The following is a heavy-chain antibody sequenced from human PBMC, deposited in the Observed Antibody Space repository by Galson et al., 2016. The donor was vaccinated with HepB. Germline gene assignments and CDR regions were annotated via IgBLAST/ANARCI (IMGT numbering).Heavy chain of an antibody. J-gene: IGHJ3*02. CDR3: ARGGTPYDFWTTEAFDI. D-gene: IGHD3-3*01. Sequence: SLRLSCAASGFTFSSYAMHWVRQAPGKGLEWAALISYDGSNKYYADSVKGRFTLSRDNSKNTLYLQMNSLRAEDTAVYYCARGGTPYDFWTTEAFDIWGQGAMVTVSS. CDR1: GFTFSSYA. V-gene: IGHV3-30-3*01. CDR2: ISYDGSNK.